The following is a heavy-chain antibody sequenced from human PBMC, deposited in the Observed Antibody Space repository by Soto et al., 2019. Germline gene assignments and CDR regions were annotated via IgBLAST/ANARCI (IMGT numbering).Heavy chain of an antibody. V-gene: IGHV5-51*01. CDR1: GYSFTTYW. D-gene: IGHD3-16*01. CDR3: PRLTDYYYMDV. Sequence: GESLKISCKGSGYSFTTYWIGWVRQMPGKGLEWMGIIYPGDSDTRYSPSFQGQVTISADKSISTAHLQWSSLKASDTAMYYCPRLTDYYYMDVWGKGTTVTVSS. J-gene: IGHJ6*03. CDR2: IYPGDSDT.